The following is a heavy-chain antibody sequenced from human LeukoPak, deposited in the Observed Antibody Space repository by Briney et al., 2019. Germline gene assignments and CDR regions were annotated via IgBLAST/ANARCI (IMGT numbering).Heavy chain of an antibody. D-gene: IGHD3-10*01. V-gene: IGHV3-21*04. J-gene: IGHJ4*02. Sequence: GGSLRLSCAASGFTFSSYSMNWVRQAPGKGLEWVSSISSSSSYIYYADSVKGRFTISRDNSKNTLYLQMNSLRAEDTAVYYCAAVYYGSGSYSYWGQGTLVTVSS. CDR2: ISSSSSYI. CDR3: AAVYYGSGSYSY. CDR1: GFTFSSYS.